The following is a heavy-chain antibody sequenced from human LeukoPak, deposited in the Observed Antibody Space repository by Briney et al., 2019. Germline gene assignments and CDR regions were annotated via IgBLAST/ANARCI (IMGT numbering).Heavy chain of an antibody. CDR2: VYTSGST. Sequence: SETLSLTCTVSGGSISSYYWSWIRQPAGKGLEWIGRVYTSGSTNYNPSLKSRVTISVDKSKNQFSLNLRSVTAADTAVYYCARGSIIWFGASTFDYWGQGTLVTVSS. CDR3: ARGSIIWFGASTFDY. CDR1: GGSISSYY. D-gene: IGHD3-10*01. V-gene: IGHV4-4*07. J-gene: IGHJ4*02.